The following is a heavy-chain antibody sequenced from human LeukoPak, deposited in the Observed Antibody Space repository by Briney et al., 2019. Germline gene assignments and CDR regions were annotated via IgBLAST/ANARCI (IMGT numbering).Heavy chain of an antibody. CDR2: INPSGGST. CDR3: ARGDSSGYYDGEDAFDI. CDR1: GYTFTGYY. D-gene: IGHD3-22*01. J-gene: IGHJ3*02. Sequence: EASVKVSCKASGYTFTGYYMHWVRQAPGQGLEWMGIINPSGGSTSYAQKFQGRVTMTRDTSTSTVYMELSSLRSEDTAVYYCARGDSSGYYDGEDAFDIWGQGTMVTVSS. V-gene: IGHV1-46*01.